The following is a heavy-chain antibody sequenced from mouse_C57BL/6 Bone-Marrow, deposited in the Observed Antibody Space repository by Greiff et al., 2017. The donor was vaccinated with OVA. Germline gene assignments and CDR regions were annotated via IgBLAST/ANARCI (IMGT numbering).Heavy chain of an antibody. CDR1: GYTFTNYW. D-gene: IGHD1-1*01. J-gene: IGHJ4*01. CDR2: IYPGGGYT. Sequence: QVQLQQSGAELVRPGTSVKMSCKASGYTFTNYWIGWAKQRPGHGLEWIGDIYPGGGYTTYNEKFKGKATLTADKSSSTAYMQFSSLTSEDSAIYYCARLTTVVPYAMDYWGQGTSVTVSS. V-gene: IGHV1-63*01. CDR3: ARLTTVVPYAMDY.